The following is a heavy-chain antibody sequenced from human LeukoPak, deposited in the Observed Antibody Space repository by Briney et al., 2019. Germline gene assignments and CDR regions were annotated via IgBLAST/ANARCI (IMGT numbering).Heavy chain of an antibody. D-gene: IGHD3-3*01. CDR1: GFTFSSYG. CDR3: ARDRGYDFWSGYYTEGGFDY. V-gene: IGHV3-33*01. Sequence: GGSLRLSCAASGFTFSSYGMHWVRQAPGKGLERVAVIWYDGSNKYYADSVKGRFTISRDNSKNTLYLQMNSLRAEDTAVYYCARDRGYDFWSGYYTEGGFDYWGQGTLVTVSS. CDR2: IWYDGSNK. J-gene: IGHJ4*02.